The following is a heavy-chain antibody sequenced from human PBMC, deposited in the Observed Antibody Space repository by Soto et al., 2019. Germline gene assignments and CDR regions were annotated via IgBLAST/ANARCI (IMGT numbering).Heavy chain of an antibody. J-gene: IGHJ4*02. CDR1: GYTFTSYG. D-gene: IGHD3-9*01. Sequence: ASVKVSCKASGYTFTSYGISWVRQAPGQGLEWMGWISAYNGNTNYAQKLQGRVTMTTDTSTSTAYMELRSLRSDDTAVYYCARADILTGYYPFDYWGQGTLVTVSS. CDR2: ISAYNGNT. CDR3: ARADILTGYYPFDY. V-gene: IGHV1-18*01.